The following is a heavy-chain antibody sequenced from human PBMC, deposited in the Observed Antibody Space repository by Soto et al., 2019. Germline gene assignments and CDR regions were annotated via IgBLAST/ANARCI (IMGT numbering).Heavy chain of an antibody. CDR2: ISGSGDGT. CDR1: GFNFSNYA. CDR3: AKSVYNWNDGFFDY. V-gene: IGHV3-23*01. D-gene: IGHD1-1*01. Sequence: GGSLRLSCAASGFNFSNYAMSWVRQAPGKGLEWVSAISGSGDGTYYGDSLKGQFTIPRDNSKNTLYLQMNSLRAEDTAVYYCAKSVYNWNDGFFDYWGQGTLVTVSS. J-gene: IGHJ4*02.